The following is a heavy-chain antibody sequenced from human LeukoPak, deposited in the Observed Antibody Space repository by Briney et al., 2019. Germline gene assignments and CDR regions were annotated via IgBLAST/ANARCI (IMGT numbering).Heavy chain of an antibody. V-gene: IGHV4-59*01. CDR1: GGSISTYY. D-gene: IGHD2-21*02. Sequence: SETLSLTCTVSGGSISTYYWNWIRQPPGPGLEWIGYIYYTGSSNYNPSLKSRVTISLDTSKNQFSLNLSSVTAADTAVYYCVRRVVVVTANDKSDAFDVWGQGTVVTVSS. J-gene: IGHJ3*01. CDR2: IYYTGSS. CDR3: VRRVVVVTANDKSDAFDV.